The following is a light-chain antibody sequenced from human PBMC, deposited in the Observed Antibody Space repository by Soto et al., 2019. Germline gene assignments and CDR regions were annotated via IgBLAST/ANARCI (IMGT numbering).Light chain of an antibody. CDR1: QNINIY. Sequence: DIQMTQSPSSLSASVGDKVTISCRASQNINIYINWYQQKIGEAPKLLIYGAVSLQSGVPSRFGGSGSGTDFTLTISSLQPEDFASYFCQQSYRAPRTFGQGTKVEIK. CDR3: QQSYRAPRT. V-gene: IGKV1-39*01. CDR2: GAV. J-gene: IGKJ2*02.